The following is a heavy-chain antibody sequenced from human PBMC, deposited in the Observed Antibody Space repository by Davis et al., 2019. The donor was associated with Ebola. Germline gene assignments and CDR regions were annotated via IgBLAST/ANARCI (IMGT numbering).Heavy chain of an antibody. D-gene: IGHD6-13*01. V-gene: IGHV5-51*01. Sequence: KVSCKGSGYSFTSYWIGWVRQMPGKGLEWMGIIYPGDSDTRYSPSFQGQVTISADKSISTAYLQWSSLKASDTAMYYCARHLRSIAAAGRDAFDIWGQGTMVTVSS. J-gene: IGHJ3*02. CDR2: IYPGDSDT. CDR1: GYSFTSYW. CDR3: ARHLRSIAAAGRDAFDI.